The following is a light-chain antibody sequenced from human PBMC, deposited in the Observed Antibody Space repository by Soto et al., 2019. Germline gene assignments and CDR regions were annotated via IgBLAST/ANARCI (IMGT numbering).Light chain of an antibody. J-gene: IGLJ1*01. CDR3: CSFAGSNPSPYV. Sequence: QSVLTQPASVSGSPGQSITISCTVTISDVGSHNLVSWYQQHPGRAPKLIIYEVIKRPSGVSSRFSGSKSGNTASLTISGLQTDDEADYHCCSFAGSNPSPYVFGTGTKATVL. V-gene: IGLV2-23*02. CDR1: ISDVGSHNL. CDR2: EVI.